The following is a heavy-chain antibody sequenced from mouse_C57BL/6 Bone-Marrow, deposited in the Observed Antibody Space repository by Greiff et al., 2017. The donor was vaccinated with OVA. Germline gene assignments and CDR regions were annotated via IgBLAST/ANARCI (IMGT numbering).Heavy chain of an antibody. V-gene: IGHV1-63*01. Sequence: QVQLQQSGAELVRPGTSVKMSCKASGYTFTNYWIGWAKQRPGHGLEWIGDIYPGGGYTNYNEKFKGKATLTADKSSSTAYMQFSRLTSEDSAIYYCARGPPWYFDVWGTGATVTVSS. CDR2: IYPGGGYT. J-gene: IGHJ1*03. CDR1: GYTFTNYW. CDR3: ARGPPWYFDV.